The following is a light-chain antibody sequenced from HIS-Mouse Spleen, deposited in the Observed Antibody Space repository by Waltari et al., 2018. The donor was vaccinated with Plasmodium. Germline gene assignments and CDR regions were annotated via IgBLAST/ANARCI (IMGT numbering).Light chain of an antibody. CDR1: QSVSSN. CDR2: GAS. J-gene: IGKJ3*01. CDR3: QQYNNWSFT. Sequence: MTQSPAPLSVSPGERATPSCRASQSVSSNLAWYQQKPGQAPRLLIYGASTRATGIPARFSGSGSGTEFTLTISSLQSEDFAVYYCQQYNNWSFTFGPGTKVDIK. V-gene: IGKV3-15*01.